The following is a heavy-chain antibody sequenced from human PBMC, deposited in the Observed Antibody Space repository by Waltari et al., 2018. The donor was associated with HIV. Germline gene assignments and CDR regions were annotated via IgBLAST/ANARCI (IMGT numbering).Heavy chain of an antibody. D-gene: IGHD3-22*01. Sequence: SGFTFSDYYMSWIRQAPGKGLEWVSYISSSGSTIYYADSVKGRFTISRDNAKNSLYLQMNSLRAEDTAVYYCARDPDYYDSSPWGQGTLVTVSS. CDR1: GFTFSDYY. J-gene: IGHJ5*02. CDR3: ARDPDYYDSSP. CDR2: ISSSGSTI. V-gene: IGHV3-11*01.